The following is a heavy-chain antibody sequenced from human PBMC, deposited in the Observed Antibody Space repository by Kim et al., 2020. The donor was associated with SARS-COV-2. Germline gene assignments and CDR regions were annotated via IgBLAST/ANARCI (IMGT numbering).Heavy chain of an antibody. D-gene: IGHD6-19*01. V-gene: IGHV3-21*01. CDR1: GFTFSSYS. Sequence: GGSLRLSCAASGFTFSSYSMNWVRQAPGKGLEWVSSISSSSSYIYYADSVKGRFTISRDNAKNSLYLQMNSLRAEDTAVYYCARGAAVAGALLDYWGQGTLVTVSS. CDR3: ARGAAVAGALLDY. CDR2: ISSSSSYI. J-gene: IGHJ4*02.